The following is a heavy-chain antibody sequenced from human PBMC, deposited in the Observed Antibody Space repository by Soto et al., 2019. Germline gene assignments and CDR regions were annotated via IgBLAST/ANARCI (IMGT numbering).Heavy chain of an antibody. CDR2: INHSGST. D-gene: IGHD1-1*01. J-gene: IGHJ6*02. CDR3: ARGLERDYYYYGMDV. Sequence: QVQLQQWGAGLLKPSETLSLTCAVYGGSFSGYYWSWIRQPPGKGLEWIGEINHSGSTNYNPSLKSRVTISVDTSKNQFSLKLSFVTAADTAVYYCARGLERDYYYYGMDVWGQGTTVTVSS. V-gene: IGHV4-34*01. CDR1: GGSFSGYY.